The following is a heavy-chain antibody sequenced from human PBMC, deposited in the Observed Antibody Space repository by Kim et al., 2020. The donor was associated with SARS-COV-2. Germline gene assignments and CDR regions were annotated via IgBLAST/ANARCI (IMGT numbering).Heavy chain of an antibody. CDR1: GFTFSSYW. CDR3: ARARDGYWD. V-gene: IGHV3-74*01. J-gene: IGHJ4*02. Sequence: GGSLRLSCAASGFTFSSYWMHWVRQAPGKGLVWVSRINTDGSYTNYADSVKGRFTISRDNAKNTLYLQMNSLRAEDTAFYYCARARDGYWDWGQGTLVTVSS. CDR2: INTDGSYT. D-gene: IGHD5-12*01.